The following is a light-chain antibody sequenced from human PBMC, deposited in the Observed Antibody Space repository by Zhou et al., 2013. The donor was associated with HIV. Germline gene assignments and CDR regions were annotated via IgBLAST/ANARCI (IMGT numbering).Light chain of an antibody. V-gene: IGKV1-12*01. Sequence: DIQMTQSPSSVSASVGDRVTITCRASQDISGWLAWYQQKPGKAPKLLIYDASGLQGGVPSRFSGSGSGTDYTLTISSLQPEDFASYYCQQAHSFPYTFGQGTKVGTK. CDR2: DAS. CDR3: QQAHSFPYT. CDR1: QDISGW. J-gene: IGKJ2*01.